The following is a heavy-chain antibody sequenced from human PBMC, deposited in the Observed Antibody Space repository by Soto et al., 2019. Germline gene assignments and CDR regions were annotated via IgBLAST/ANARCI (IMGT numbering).Heavy chain of an antibody. CDR1: GGSISSYY. V-gene: IGHV4-59*08. D-gene: IGHD2-15*01. CDR3: ARDDVLCDGGRCYGVPLDV. Sequence: SETLSLTCTVSGGSISSYYWSWIRQPPGKRLEWIRYIYYSRSTNYNPSIKSRDTISVDTSKNQFSLKLSSVTAADTAVYYCARDDVLCDGGRCYGVPLDVWGKGTTVTVSS. CDR2: IYYSRST. J-gene: IGHJ6*04.